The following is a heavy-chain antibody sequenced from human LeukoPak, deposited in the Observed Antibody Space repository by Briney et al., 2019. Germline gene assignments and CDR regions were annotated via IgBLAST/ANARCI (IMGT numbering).Heavy chain of an antibody. CDR1: GYTFTGYY. J-gene: IGHJ4*02. CDR3: AREVIQLWLRDY. D-gene: IGHD5-18*01. Sequence: ASVKVSCKASGYTFTGYYIHWVRQAPGQGLEWMGWINPNSGDTNYAQKFQGRVTMTRDTSLSTAYMELRRLRSDDTAVYYCAREVIQLWLRDYWGQGTLVTVSS. CDR2: INPNSGDT. V-gene: IGHV1-2*02.